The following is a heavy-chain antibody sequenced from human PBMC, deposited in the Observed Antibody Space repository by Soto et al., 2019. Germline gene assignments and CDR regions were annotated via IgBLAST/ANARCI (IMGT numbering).Heavy chain of an antibody. CDR2: IKSDGSRT. CDR3: ARGNGYAGEV. CDR1: GFTFSNYW. D-gene: IGHD5-12*01. V-gene: IGHV3-74*01. Sequence: PGGSLRLSCAASGFTFSNYWIHWVRQAPGKGLEWVSNIKSDGSRTNYADSVKGRFTISRDNAENTVYLQMNSLRAEDTAVYHCARGNGYAGEVWGQGTTVTVSS. J-gene: IGHJ6*02.